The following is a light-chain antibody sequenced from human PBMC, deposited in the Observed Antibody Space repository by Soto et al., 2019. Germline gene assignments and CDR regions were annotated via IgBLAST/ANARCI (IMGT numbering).Light chain of an antibody. V-gene: IGKV3-15*01. CDR3: QQYRNWPLT. J-gene: IGKJ4*01. Sequence: EIVMTQSPATLSVSPGERATLSCRASQSLSNTLAWYQQKPGQAPRLLIYGAFTRATGMPARFSGSGSGTDFTLTISSLQSEDFAVYYCQQYRNWPLTFGGGTKVEIK. CDR1: QSLSNT. CDR2: GAF.